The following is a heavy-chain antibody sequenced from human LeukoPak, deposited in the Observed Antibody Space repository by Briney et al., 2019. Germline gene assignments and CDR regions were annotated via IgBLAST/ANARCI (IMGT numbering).Heavy chain of an antibody. Sequence: SSETLSLTCTVSGGSISSGSYYWSWIRQPAGEGLEWIGRIYNSGSTNYNPSLKSRVTISVDTSKNQFSLKLSSVTAADTAVYYCARHGADSSSWYRLGENWFDPWGQGTLVTVSS. CDR3: ARHGADSSSWYRLGENWFDP. V-gene: IGHV4-61*02. CDR2: IYNSGST. D-gene: IGHD6-13*01. CDR1: GGSISSGSYY. J-gene: IGHJ5*02.